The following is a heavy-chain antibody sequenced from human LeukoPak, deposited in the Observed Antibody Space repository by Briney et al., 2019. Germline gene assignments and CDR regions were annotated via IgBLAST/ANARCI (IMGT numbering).Heavy chain of an antibody. CDR3: ASIGIALSYPGIAFPQWGFDY. J-gene: IGHJ4*02. CDR2: IYHSGST. D-gene: IGHD6-13*01. CDR1: GGSVSSGGYY. V-gene: IGHV4-30-2*01. Sequence: PSETLSLTCTVSGGSVSSGGYYWSWIRQPPGKGLEWIGYIYHSGSTYYNPSLKSRVTISVDRSKNQFPLKLSSVTAADTAVYYCASIGIALSYPGIAFPQWGFDYWGQGTLVTVSS.